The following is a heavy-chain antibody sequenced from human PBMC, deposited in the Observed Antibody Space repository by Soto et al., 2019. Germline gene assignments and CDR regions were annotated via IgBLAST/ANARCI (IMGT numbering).Heavy chain of an antibody. CDR2: ISAYNGNT. D-gene: IGHD3-3*01. J-gene: IGHJ3*02. CDR3: ARPVGFTIFGVVPTESGAFDI. CDR1: GYTFTSYG. V-gene: IGHV1-18*01. Sequence: ASVKVSCKASGYTFTSYGISWVRQAPGQGLEWMGWISAYNGNTNYAQKLQGRVTMTTDTSTSTAYMELRSLRSDDTAVYYCARPVGFTIFGVVPTESGAFDIWGQGTMVTVSS.